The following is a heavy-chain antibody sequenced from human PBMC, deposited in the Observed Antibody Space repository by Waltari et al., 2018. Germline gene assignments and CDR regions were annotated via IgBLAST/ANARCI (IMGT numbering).Heavy chain of an antibody. CDR2: ISVSNGKT. V-gene: IGHV1-18*01. CDR3: ARMTGDARGGNYYYYMDA. CDR1: GYTFSSYG. Sequence: QVQLVQSGAEVKKPGTSVKVSCQASGYTFSSYGISWVRQAPGQGLEWMGWISVSNGKTNEAQKLQGRGTMTTDTSTSTAYLEVRSLRSDDTAVYYCARMTGDARGGNYYYYMDAWGKGTTVTVSS. J-gene: IGHJ6*03. D-gene: IGHD3-16*01.